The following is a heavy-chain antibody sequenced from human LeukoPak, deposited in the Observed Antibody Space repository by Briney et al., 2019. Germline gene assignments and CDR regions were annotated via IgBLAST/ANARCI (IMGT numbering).Heavy chain of an antibody. Sequence: AASVKLSCKASGYTFTSYGISWVRQAPGQGLEWMGWISAYNGNTNYAQKLQGRVTMTTDTSTSTAYMELRSLRSDDTAVYYCARIAYYDFWSGSHAHFDYWGQGTLVTVSS. CDR2: ISAYNGNT. J-gene: IGHJ4*02. CDR3: ARIAYYDFWSGSHAHFDY. D-gene: IGHD3-3*01. CDR1: GYTFTSYG. V-gene: IGHV1-18*01.